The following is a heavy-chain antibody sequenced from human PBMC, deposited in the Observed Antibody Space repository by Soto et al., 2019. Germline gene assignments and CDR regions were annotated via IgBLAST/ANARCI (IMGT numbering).Heavy chain of an antibody. V-gene: IGHV3-66*01. D-gene: IGHD2-15*01. CDR1: GFTVSSNY. Sequence: EVQLVESGGGLVQPGGSLTLSCAASGFTVSSNYMTWVRQAPGKGLEWVSLIYSGGSTYYADSVKGRSTISRDNSKNTLYLQMNSLRVEDTAIYYCAKGYCGGGRCYDLDNWFDSWGQGTRVTVSS. CDR2: IYSGGST. J-gene: IGHJ5*01. CDR3: AKGYCGGGRCYDLDNWFDS.